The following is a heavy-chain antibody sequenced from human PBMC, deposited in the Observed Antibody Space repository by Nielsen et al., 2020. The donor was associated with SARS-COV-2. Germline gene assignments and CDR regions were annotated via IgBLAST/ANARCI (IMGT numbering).Heavy chain of an antibody. CDR2: IYYSGST. V-gene: IGHV4-61*01. CDR3: AREGFSAVAGYYYGMDV. CDR1: GDSVSSTSYY. Sequence: SETLSLTCTVSGDSVSSTSYYWSWIRQPPGKGLEWIGDIYYSGSTNYNPSLKSRVTISVDTSKNQFSLKLSSVTAADTAVYYCAREGFSAVAGYYYGMDVWGQGTTVTVSS. D-gene: IGHD6-19*01. J-gene: IGHJ6*02.